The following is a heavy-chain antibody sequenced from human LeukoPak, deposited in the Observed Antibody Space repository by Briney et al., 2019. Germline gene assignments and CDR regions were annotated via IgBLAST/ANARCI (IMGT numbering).Heavy chain of an antibody. Sequence: GGSLRLSCAASGFTFSSYAMLWVRQAPGKGLEWVAVISYDGSNKYYADSVKGRFTISRDNSKNTLYLQMNSLRAEDTAVYYCARERYSGSYYGAPTFDYWGQGTLVTVSS. V-gene: IGHV3-30-3*01. CDR1: GFTFSSYA. CDR3: ARERYSGSYYGAPTFDY. CDR2: ISYDGSNK. D-gene: IGHD1-26*01. J-gene: IGHJ4*02.